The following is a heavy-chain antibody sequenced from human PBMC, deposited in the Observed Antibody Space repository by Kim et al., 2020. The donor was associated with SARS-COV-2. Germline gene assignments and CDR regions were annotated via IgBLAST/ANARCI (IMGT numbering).Heavy chain of an antibody. CDR2: ISGSGGST. CDR3: AKSERGGSGSLYFDY. J-gene: IGHJ4*02. Sequence: GGSLRLSCAASGFTFSSYAMSWVRQAPGKGLEWVSAISGSGGSTYYADSVKGRFTISRDNSKNTLYLQMNSLRAEDTAVYYCAKSERGGSGSLYFDYWGQGTLVTVSS. CDR1: GFTFSSYA. V-gene: IGHV3-23*01. D-gene: IGHD3-10*01.